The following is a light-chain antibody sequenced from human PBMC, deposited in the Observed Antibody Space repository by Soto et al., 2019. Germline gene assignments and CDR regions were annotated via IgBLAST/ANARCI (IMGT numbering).Light chain of an antibody. CDR2: GAS. V-gene: IGKV3-15*01. J-gene: IGKJ2*01. Sequence: EVVLTQSPATLSLSPGDRATLSCRASQSVSSNLAWYQQKPGQSPRLLIYGASTRATGVPPRFNGSRSGTEFTLTISAVQSEDFAVYYCQQYYNWPPYTFGQGTKLDFK. CDR3: QQYYNWPPYT. CDR1: QSVSSN.